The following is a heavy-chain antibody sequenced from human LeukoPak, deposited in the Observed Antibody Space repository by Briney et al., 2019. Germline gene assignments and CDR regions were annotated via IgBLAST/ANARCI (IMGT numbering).Heavy chain of an antibody. Sequence: GGSLRLSCAASGFTFSSYSMNWVRQAPGKGLEWVSSISRTSRHKYYSDSVKGRFTISRDDAENSLFLQMDSLRAEHTAIYYCVRDMNTVTTCYLQFWGQGTLVTVSS. CDR3: VRDMNTVTTCYLQF. CDR1: GFTFSSYS. J-gene: IGHJ1*01. CDR2: ISRTSRHK. V-gene: IGHV3-21*01. D-gene: IGHD1-1*01.